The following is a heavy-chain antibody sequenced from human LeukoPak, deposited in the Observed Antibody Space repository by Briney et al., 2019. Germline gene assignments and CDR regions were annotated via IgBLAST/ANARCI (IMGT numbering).Heavy chain of an antibody. D-gene: IGHD6-13*01. CDR3: ARQPLTRQLLVPNRSDP. CDR2: CYYTGST. J-gene: IGHJ5*02. V-gene: IGHV4-39*01. Sequence: SETLSLTCTVSGGSISSSNYYWGWIRQPPGKGLEWIGSCYYTGSTYDNPSLKSRVTISVDTSKNQFSLELSSVTAADTAVYYCARQPLTRQLLVPNRSDPWGQGTLVTVSS. CDR1: GGSISSSNYY.